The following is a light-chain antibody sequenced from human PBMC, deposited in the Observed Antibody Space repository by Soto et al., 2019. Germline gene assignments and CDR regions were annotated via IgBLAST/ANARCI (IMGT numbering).Light chain of an antibody. CDR3: QTWGTGPWV. J-gene: IGLJ3*02. V-gene: IGLV4-69*01. Sequence: QPVLTQSPSASASLGASVKLTCTLSSGHSSYAIAWHQQQPEKGPRYLMKLNSDGNHSKGDGLPDRFSGSSSGAERYLTISSLQSEDEADYYCQTWGTGPWVFGGGTKLTVL. CDR2: LNSDGNH. CDR1: SGHSSYA.